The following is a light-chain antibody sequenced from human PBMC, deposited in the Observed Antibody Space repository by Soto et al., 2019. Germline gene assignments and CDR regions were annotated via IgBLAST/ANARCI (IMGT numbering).Light chain of an antibody. V-gene: IGKV3-15*01. CDR3: YLYNCWPSYT. CDR2: DAS. CDR1: QSVSSN. J-gene: IGKJ2*01. Sequence: EIVMTQSPATLSVSPGERATISCRASQSVSSNLAWYQQKPGQAPRLLIYDASTMATGVPARFSGSGSGTEFPLTISSLQSEEFAIYYCYLYNCWPSYTFGQGPNLVIK.